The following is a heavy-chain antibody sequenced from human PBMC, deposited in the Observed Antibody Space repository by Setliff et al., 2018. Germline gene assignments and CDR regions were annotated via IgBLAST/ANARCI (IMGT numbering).Heavy chain of an antibody. V-gene: IGHV1-8*02. J-gene: IGHJ2*01. CDR1: GYTFNNYD. Sequence: ASVKVSCKDSGYTFNNYDINWVRQAPGQGLEWMGWINPSSGKTGYALNFQGRVTMTKNTSIATAYMDLSGLMSEDTAVYYFSTGPINNDVWGRGTLVTVSS. CDR3: STGPINNDV. CDR2: INPSSGKT.